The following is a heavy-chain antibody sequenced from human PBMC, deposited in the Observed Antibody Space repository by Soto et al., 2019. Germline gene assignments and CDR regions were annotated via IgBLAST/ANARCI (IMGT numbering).Heavy chain of an antibody. CDR3: ARVPAADYYYYGMDV. CDR2: ISYDGSNK. V-gene: IGHV3-30-3*01. D-gene: IGHD2-2*01. J-gene: IGHJ6*02. Sequence: QVQLVESGGGVVQPGRSLRLSCAASGFTFSSYAMHWVRQAPGKGLEWVAVISYDGSNKYYADSVKGRFTISRDNSKNTLYLQMNSLRAEDTAVYYCARVPAADYYYYGMDVWGQGTTVTVSS. CDR1: GFTFSSYA.